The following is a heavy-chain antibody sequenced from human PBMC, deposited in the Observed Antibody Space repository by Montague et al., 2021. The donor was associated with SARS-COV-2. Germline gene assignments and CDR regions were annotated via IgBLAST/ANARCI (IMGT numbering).Heavy chain of an antibody. CDR2: IKNDGRTT. V-gene: IGHV3-74*01. J-gene: IGHJ3*01. D-gene: IGHD3-16*01. Sequence: SLRLSCAASGFEFSRYWIHWVRQVPGKGLVWLSSIKNDGRTTGYADSVKGRFTISRDNAKNTVYLRINSVTVDDTALYYCAREEASDYPDAFDPWGQGTLVTVSS. CDR1: GFEFSRYW. CDR3: AREEASDYPDAFDP.